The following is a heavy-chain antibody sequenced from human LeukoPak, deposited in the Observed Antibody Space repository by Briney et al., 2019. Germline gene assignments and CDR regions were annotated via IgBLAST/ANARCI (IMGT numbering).Heavy chain of an antibody. CDR1: GGSISSYY. V-gene: IGHV4-4*07. Sequence: SETLSLTCTVSGGSISSYYWSWIRQPAGKGLEWIGRIYTSGSTNYNPSLKSRVTISVDTSKNQFSLKLSSVTAADTAVYYCARVPIQLWPYYYYGMDVWGQGTTVTVSS. CDR3: ARVPIQLWPYYYYGMDV. D-gene: IGHD5-18*01. J-gene: IGHJ6*02. CDR2: IYTSGST.